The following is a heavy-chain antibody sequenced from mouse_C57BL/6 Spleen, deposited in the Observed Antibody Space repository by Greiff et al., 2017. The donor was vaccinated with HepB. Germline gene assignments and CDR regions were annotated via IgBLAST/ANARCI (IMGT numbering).Heavy chain of an antibody. CDR3: TRDYYGNYFDY. J-gene: IGHJ2*01. CDR1: GFTFSSYA. Sequence: EVKVVESGEGLVKPGGSLKLSCAASGFTFSSYAMSWVRQTPEKRLEWVAYISSGGDYIYYADTVKGRFTISRDNARNTLYLQMSSLKSEDTAMYYCTRDYYGNYFDYWGQGTTLTVSS. CDR2: ISSGGDYI. V-gene: IGHV5-9-1*02. D-gene: IGHD2-1*01.